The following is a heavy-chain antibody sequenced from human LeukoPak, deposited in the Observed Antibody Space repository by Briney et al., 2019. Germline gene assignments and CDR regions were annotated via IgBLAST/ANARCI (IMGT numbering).Heavy chain of an antibody. J-gene: IGHJ4*02. Sequence: GGSLRLSCAASGFTFSSYGIHWVRQAPGKGLEWVAVIRFDGAYKHTANSVKGRFTISRDNAQNTVYLYMNTLRTEDTAVYYCAKSAVRDYASGVDYFDYWGQGTLVSVSS. CDR3: AKSAVRDYASGVDYFDY. V-gene: IGHV3-30*02. D-gene: IGHD3-10*01. CDR2: IRFDGAYK. CDR1: GFTFSSYG.